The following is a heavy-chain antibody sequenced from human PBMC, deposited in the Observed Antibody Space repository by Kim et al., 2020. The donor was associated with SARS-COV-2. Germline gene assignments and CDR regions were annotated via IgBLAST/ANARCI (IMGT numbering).Heavy chain of an antibody. CDR2: ISSSGDRT. V-gene: IGHV3-23*01. Sequence: GGSLRLSCTASGLTFSSYGMTWVRQAPGKGLEWVSGISSSGDRTYYPDSVKGRFTISRDNSRNTLFLQMDSLRGEDTAFYYCAKGYTAYDAWGQGTLVTVSS. CDR3: AKGYTAYDA. D-gene: IGHD5-12*01. CDR1: GLTFSSYG. J-gene: IGHJ5*02.